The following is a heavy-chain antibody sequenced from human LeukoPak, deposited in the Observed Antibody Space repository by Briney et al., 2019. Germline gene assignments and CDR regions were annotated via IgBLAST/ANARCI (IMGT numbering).Heavy chain of an antibody. CDR1: GNSFASYW. J-gene: IGHJ4*02. Sequence: GESLKISCKGSGNSFASYWIGWVRQMPGKGLEWMGIIYPDDSDTRYSPSLQGQVTITADKSISTAYLQWNSLKASDTAIYFCARRIAGSGSDYWGQGTLVTVSS. V-gene: IGHV5-51*01. CDR2: IYPDDSDT. D-gene: IGHD6-13*01. CDR3: ARRIAGSGSDY.